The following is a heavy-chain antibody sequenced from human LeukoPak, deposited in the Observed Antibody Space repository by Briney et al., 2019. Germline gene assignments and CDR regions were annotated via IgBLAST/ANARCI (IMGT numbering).Heavy chain of an antibody. J-gene: IGHJ4*02. V-gene: IGHV3-33*01. D-gene: IGHD3-22*01. Sequence: TGGSLRLSCAASGFTFSSYGMHWVRQAPGKGLEWVAVIWYDGSNKYYADSVKGRFTISRDNSKNTLYLQMNSLRAEDTAVYYCARGTPYYDSSGYQYGFDYWGQGTLVTVSS. CDR3: ARGTPYYDSSGYQYGFDY. CDR1: GFTFSSYG. CDR2: IWYDGSNK.